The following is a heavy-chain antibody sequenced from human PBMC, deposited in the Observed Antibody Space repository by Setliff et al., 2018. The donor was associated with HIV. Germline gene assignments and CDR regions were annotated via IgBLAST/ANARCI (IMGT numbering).Heavy chain of an antibody. D-gene: IGHD1-26*01. Sequence: PGGSLRLSCAASGFTFSWMHWVRQAPGKGLVWVSRINVDGSSISYADSVKGRFTISRDNAKNTLFLQMNSLRAEDTAVYYCARVSELLAYYMDVWGKGTTVTVSS. V-gene: IGHV3-74*01. CDR1: GFTFSW. CDR2: INVDGSSI. J-gene: IGHJ6*03. CDR3: ARVSELLAYYMDV.